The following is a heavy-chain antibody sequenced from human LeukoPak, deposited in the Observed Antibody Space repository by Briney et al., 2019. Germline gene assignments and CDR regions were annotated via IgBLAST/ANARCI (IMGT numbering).Heavy chain of an antibody. CDR2: IYYRGST. CDR3: ARRRSPVGATSLSAFDI. CDR1: GGSISSHY. D-gene: IGHD1-26*01. J-gene: IGHJ3*02. V-gene: IGHV4-59*11. Sequence: SETLSLTCTVSGGSISSHYWSWIRQPPGKGLEWIGYIYYRGSTNYNPSLKSRVTISVDTSKNQFSLKLSSVTAADTAVYYCARRRSPVGATSLSAFDIWGQGTMVTVSS.